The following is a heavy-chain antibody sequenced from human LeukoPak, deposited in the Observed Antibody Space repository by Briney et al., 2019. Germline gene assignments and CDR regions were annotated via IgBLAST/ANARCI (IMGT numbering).Heavy chain of an antibody. CDR1: GYPIRSYY. D-gene: IGHD3-22*01. CDR3: ARGRRYDYDSTGYSSAPFDM. V-gene: IGHV4-59*01. CDR2: IHYTGST. J-gene: IGHJ3*02. Sequence: PSETLFLTCSVPGYPIRSYYWSWIPQPPGKGLEWIGHIHYTGSTNSNPSLKSRLTISVDTSKNQFSLKLRSVTAADTAVYYCARGRRYDYDSTGYSSAPFDMWGQGTMVTVSS.